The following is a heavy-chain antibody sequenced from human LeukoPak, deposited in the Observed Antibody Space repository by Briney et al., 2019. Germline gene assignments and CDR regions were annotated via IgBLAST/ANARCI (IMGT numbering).Heavy chain of an antibody. D-gene: IGHD6-13*01. V-gene: IGHV3-53*01. CDR1: GFTVSDNY. CDR2: MYSGGDT. J-gene: IGHJ4*02. CDR3: ARDAPQVPAAGVLAY. Sequence: GGSLRLSCAASGFTVSDNYMSWVRQAPGKGLEWVSVMYSGGDTYCADSVKGRFTFSRDISKNTLYLQMNGLRTEDTAMYYCARDAPQVPAAGVLAYWGQGTLVTISS.